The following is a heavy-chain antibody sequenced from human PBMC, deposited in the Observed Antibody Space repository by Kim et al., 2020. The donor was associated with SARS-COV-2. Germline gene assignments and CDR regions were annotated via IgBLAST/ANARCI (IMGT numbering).Heavy chain of an antibody. CDR2: GST. V-gene: IGHV4-34*01. Sequence: GSTNYTPSLKSRVTISVDTSKNQFSLKLSSVTAADTAVYYCARGRGFDPWGQGTLVTVSS. J-gene: IGHJ5*02. CDR3: ARGRGFDP.